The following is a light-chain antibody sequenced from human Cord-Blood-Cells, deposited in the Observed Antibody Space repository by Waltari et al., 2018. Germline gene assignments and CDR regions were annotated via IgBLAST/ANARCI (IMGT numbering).Light chain of an antibody. J-gene: IGKJ1*01. V-gene: IGKV1-5*03. CDR1: QSISSW. CDR2: KAS. CDR3: QQYNSYST. Sequence: IQVTQSPSTLSASVGDRVTITCRASQSISSWLAWYQQKPGKAPKLLIYKASSLESGVPSRFSGSGSGTEFTLTISSLQPDDFATYYCQQYNSYSTLGQGTKVEIK.